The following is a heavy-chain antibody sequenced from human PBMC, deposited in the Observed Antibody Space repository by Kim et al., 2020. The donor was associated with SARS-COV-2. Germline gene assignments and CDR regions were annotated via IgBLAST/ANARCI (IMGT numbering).Heavy chain of an antibody. CDR2: ISSSSSTI. CDR1: GFTFSSYS. J-gene: IGHJ6*02. D-gene: IGHD3-3*01. CDR3: ARERTIFGVVTLSYYYYGMDV. Sequence: GGSLRLSCAASGFTFSSYSMNWVRQAPGKGLEWVSYISSSSSTIYYADSVKGRFTISRDNAKNSLYLQMNSLRDEDTAVYYCARERTIFGVVTLSYYYYGMDVWGQGTTVTVSS. V-gene: IGHV3-48*02.